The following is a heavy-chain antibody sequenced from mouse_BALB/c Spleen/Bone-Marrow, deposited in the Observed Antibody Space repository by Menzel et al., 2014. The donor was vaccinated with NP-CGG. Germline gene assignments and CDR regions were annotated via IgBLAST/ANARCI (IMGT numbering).Heavy chain of an antibody. D-gene: IGHD2-2*01. J-gene: IGHJ3*01. CDR2: TSYSGST. V-gene: IGHV3-1*02. Sequence: EVQLQQSGPDLVKPSQSLSLTCTVTGYSITSGYSWHWIRQFPGNKLEWMGYTSYSGSTSYNPSLKSRISITRDTSKNQFFLQLNSVTSEDTATYYCARREWLYDCWFAYWGQGTLVTVSA. CDR3: ARREWLYDCWFAY. CDR1: GYSITSGYS.